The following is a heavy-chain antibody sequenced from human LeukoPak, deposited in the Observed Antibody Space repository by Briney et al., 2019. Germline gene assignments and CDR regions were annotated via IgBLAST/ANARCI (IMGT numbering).Heavy chain of an antibody. CDR3: AKDTYYYEKSA. CDR2: ISGSGGST. CDR1: GFTFSSYA. V-gene: IGHV3-23*01. Sequence: GSLRLSCAASGFTFSSYAMSWVRQAPGKGLEWVSAISGSGGSTYYADSVKGRFTISRDNSKNTLHLQMNSLRAEDTAVYYCAKDTYYYEKSAWGQGTLVTVSS. D-gene: IGHD3-22*01. J-gene: IGHJ5*02.